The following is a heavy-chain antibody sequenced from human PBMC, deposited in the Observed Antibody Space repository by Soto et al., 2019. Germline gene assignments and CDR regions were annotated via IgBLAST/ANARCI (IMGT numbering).Heavy chain of an antibody. CDR1: GYTVTSYG. D-gene: IGHD3-22*01. J-gene: IGHJ4*02. CDR3: ARAHYYDSSGYYYQRGYYFDY. V-gene: IGHV1-18*04. CDR2: ISAYNGNT. Sequence: ASVKVSCKASGYTVTSYGISWVRQAPGQGLEWMGWISAYNGNTNYAQKLQGRVTMTTDTSTSTAYMELRSLRSDDTAVYYCARAHYYDSSGYYYQRGYYFDYWGQGTLVTVSS.